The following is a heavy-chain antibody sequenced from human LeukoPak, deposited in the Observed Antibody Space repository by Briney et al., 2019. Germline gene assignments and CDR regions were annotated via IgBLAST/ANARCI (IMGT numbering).Heavy chain of an antibody. J-gene: IGHJ6*02. CDR2: ISYDGSYK. CDR1: GFTFRSYD. V-gene: IGHV3-30*03. Sequence: GRSLRLSCAASGFTFRSYDMHWVRQAPGKGLEWVAAISYDGSYKYYEDSVKGRFTISRDNSKNTLYLQVNSLRAEDTAVYYCARDQWLAYYYHGMDVWGQGTTVTVSS. CDR3: ARDQWLAYYYHGMDV. D-gene: IGHD6-19*01.